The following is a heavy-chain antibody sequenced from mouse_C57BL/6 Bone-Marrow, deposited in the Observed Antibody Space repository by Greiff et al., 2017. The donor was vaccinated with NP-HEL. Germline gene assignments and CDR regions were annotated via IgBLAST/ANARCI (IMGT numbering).Heavy chain of an antibody. CDR2: INPNYGTT. J-gene: IGHJ4*01. Sequence: LQESGPELVKPGASVKISCKASGYSFTDYNMNWVKQSNGKSLEWIGVINPNYGTTSYNQKFKGKATLTVDQSSSTAYMQLNRLTSDDTAVYYCARRNYGNCEGYYAMDYWGQGTSVTVSS. D-gene: IGHD2-1*01. CDR1: GYSFTDYN. V-gene: IGHV1-39*01. CDR3: ARRNYGNCEGYYAMDY.